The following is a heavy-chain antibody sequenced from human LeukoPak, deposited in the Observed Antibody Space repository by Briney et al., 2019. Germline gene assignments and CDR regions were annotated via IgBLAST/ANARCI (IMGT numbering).Heavy chain of an antibody. CDR2: LSSSGGRT. CDR3: ARSHDNTGYSHFDY. J-gene: IGHJ4*02. CDR1: GFTLSSHS. V-gene: IGHV3-23*01. D-gene: IGHD3-22*01. Sequence: PGGSLRLSCAASGFTLSSHSMNWVRQAPGKGLEWVSSLSSSGGRTYYADSVKGRFTISRDNSKNTLYLQLNSLRVEDTALYYCARSHDNTGYSHFDYWGQGTLVTVSS.